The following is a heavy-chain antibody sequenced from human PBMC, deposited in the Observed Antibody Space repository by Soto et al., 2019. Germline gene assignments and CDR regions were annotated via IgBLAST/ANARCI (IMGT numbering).Heavy chain of an antibody. CDR3: AKNEASGYYDY. D-gene: IGHD2-15*01. V-gene: IGHV3-30*18. CDR2: ISYDGSNK. J-gene: IGHJ4*02. Sequence: GGSLRLSCAASGFTFSSYGMHWVRQAPGKGLEWVAVISYDGSNKYYADSVKGRFTISRDNSKNTLYLQMNSLRAEDTAVYYCAKNEASGYYDYWGQGTLVTVSS. CDR1: GFTFSSYG.